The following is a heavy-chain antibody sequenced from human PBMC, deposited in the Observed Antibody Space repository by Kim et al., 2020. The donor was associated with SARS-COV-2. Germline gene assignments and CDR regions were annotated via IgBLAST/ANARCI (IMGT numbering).Heavy chain of an antibody. D-gene: IGHD2-2*01. V-gene: IGHV4-39*01. J-gene: IGHJ4*02. Sequence: SETLSLTCTVSGGSISSSSYYWGWIRQPPGKGLEWIGSIYYSGSTYYNPSLKSRVTISVDTSKNQFSLKLSSVTAADTAVYYCARHLGGYCSSTSCYPYLGVFDYWGQGTLVTVSS. CDR1: GGSISSSSYY. CDR2: IYYSGST. CDR3: ARHLGGYCSSTSCYPYLGVFDY.